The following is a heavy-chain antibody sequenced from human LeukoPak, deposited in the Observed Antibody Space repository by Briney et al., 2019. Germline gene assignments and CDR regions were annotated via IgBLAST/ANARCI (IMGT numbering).Heavy chain of an antibody. V-gene: IGHV1-46*01. CDR3: ARDSGYYYGSGSEFDI. CDR1: GYTFTSYY. J-gene: IGHJ3*02. Sequence: ASVKVSCKASGYTFTSYYMHWVRQAPGQGLEWMEIINPSGGSTSYAQKFQGRVTMTRDTSTSTVYMELSSLRSEDTAVYYCARDSGYYYGSGSEFDIWGQGTKVIVSS. D-gene: IGHD3-10*01. CDR2: INPSGGST.